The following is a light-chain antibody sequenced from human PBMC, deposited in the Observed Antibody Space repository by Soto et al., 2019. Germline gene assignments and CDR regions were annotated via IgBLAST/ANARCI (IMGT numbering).Light chain of an antibody. V-gene: IGKV3-20*01. CDR2: DAS. CDR1: QTVRNNY. J-gene: IGKJ2*01. CDR3: HQYGNGAYT. Sequence: EFVLTQSPGTLSVSPGEKATVSCRASQTVRNNYLAWYKQKPGQAPRLLSYDASSRATGIPDRFSGGGSGTEFTLAISRLAPEDFEVYYCHQYGNGAYTFGQGTKVDIK.